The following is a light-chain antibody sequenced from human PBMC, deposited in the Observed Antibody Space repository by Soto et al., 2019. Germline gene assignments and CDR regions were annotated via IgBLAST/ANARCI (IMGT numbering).Light chain of an antibody. J-gene: IGLJ1*01. CDR2: EVT. V-gene: IGLV2-14*01. CDR1: SGDVGGYDY. CDR3: SSHTSGSTRV. Sequence: QSVLTQPASVSGSPGQSIAISCTGTSGDVGGYDYVSCYQQHPDKAPKLMIYEVTKRPSWVSNRFSGSKSGNTASLTISGLQPEDEADYYCSSHTSGSTRVFGSGTKVTVL.